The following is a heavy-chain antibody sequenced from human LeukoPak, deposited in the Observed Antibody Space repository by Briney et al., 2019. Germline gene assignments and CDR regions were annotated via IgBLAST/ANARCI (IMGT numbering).Heavy chain of an antibody. Sequence: ASVKVSCKASGYTFTSYYMHWVRQAPGRGLEWMGIINPSGGSTSYAQKFQGRVTMTRDTSTSTVYMELSSLRSEDTAVYYCARGFWSGYLSYYYYMDVWGKGTTVTVSS. CDR3: ARGFWSGYLSYYYYMDV. CDR2: INPSGGST. V-gene: IGHV1-46*01. CDR1: GYTFTSYY. D-gene: IGHD3-3*01. J-gene: IGHJ6*03.